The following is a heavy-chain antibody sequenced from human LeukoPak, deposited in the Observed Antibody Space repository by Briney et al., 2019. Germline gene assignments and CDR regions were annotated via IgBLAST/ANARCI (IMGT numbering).Heavy chain of an antibody. CDR3: ARAAPHWYFDL. CDR1: GFTFSSYS. CDR2: ISSSSSTI. Sequence: GGSLRLSCAASGFTFSSYSMNWVRQAPGKGLEWVSYISSSSSTIYYADSVKGRFTISRDNAKNSLYLQMNSLRAEDTAVYYCARAAPHWYFDLWGRGTLVTVSS. V-gene: IGHV3-48*01. J-gene: IGHJ2*01.